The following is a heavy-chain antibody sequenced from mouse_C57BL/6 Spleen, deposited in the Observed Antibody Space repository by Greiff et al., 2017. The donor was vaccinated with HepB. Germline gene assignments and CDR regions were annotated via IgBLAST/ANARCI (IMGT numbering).Heavy chain of an antibody. V-gene: IGHV2-2*01. CDR1: GFSLTSYG. CDR2: TWSGGST. D-gene: IGHD2-3*01. CDR3: ARKGDGYYGGFAY. J-gene: IGHJ3*01. Sequence: QVQLQQSGPGLVQPSQTLSITCTVPGFSLTSYGVNWVRQSPGKGLEWWGVTWSGGSTDYNAAFISRLSISKDNSKSQVFFKMNSLQADDTAIYYCARKGDGYYGGFAYWGQGTLVTVSA.